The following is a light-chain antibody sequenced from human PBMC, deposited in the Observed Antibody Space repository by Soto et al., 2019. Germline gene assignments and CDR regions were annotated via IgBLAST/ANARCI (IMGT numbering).Light chain of an antibody. Sequence: IVLTRSPGTLSSSPGERATLSCRASQSVSTNNLAWYQQRPGQAPRLLIYGASTRATGIPARFSGSGSGTEFTLTISSLQSEDFAVYYCQQYNNWPPTWTFGQGTKVDIK. V-gene: IGKV3-15*01. CDR3: QQYNNWPPTWT. CDR2: GAS. CDR1: QSVSTNN. J-gene: IGKJ1*01.